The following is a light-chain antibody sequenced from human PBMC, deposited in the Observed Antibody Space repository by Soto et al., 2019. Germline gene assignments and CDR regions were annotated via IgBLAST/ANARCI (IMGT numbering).Light chain of an antibody. CDR3: ATWHDSLSAWV. V-gene: IGLV1-47*01. CDR1: SSNIGSNY. Sequence: QSVLTQPPSASGTPGPRVTISCSGSSSNIGSNYVYWYQQLPGTAPKLLIYNNGQRPSGVPNRYSGSKSGTSASLAISGLRSEDEADYYCATWHDSLSAWVFGGGTQLTVL. J-gene: IGLJ7*01. CDR2: NNG.